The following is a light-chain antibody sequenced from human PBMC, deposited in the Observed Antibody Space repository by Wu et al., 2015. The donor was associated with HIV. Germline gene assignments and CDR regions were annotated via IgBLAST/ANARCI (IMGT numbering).Light chain of an antibody. J-gene: IGKJ3*01. Sequence: EIALTQSPDTLSLSPGERATLSCRASQSVSSTYLAWYQQKPGQAPRLVIHDASSRATGIPDRFSGSGSGTDFTLTISRLEPEDFAVYYCQQYGSSPKFTFGPGTKVDIK. CDR2: DAS. CDR1: QSVSSTY. CDR3: QQYGSSPKFT. V-gene: IGKV3-20*01.